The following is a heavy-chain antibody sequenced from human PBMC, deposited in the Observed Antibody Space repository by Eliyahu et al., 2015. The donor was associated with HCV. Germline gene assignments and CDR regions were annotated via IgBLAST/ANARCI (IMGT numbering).Heavy chain of an antibody. CDR3: ARDKYYNYWTGYRGNAFDI. CDR2: XSSSGSTT. Sequence: EVQLVESGGGLVQPGGSXRXSCAASGFTFXSYEXNWVRQAPGKGLXWVSYXSSSGSTTFYADSVKGRFTISRDNAKNSLYLQMNSLRAEDTAVYHCARDKYYNYWTGYRGNAFDIWGQGTMVTVSS. CDR1: GFTFXSYE. V-gene: IGHV3-48*03. J-gene: IGHJ3*02. D-gene: IGHD3/OR15-3a*01.